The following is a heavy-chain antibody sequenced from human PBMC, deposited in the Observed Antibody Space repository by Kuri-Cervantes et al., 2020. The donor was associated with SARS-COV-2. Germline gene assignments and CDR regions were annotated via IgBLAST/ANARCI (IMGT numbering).Heavy chain of an antibody. CDR3: AKDGGVLWSGYYSH. D-gene: IGHD3-3*01. Sequence: GESLKISCAASGFTFSSYAMSWVRQAPGKGLEWVSAISGSGGSTYYADSVKGRFTISRDNSKNTLYLQMNSLRAEDTAVYYCAKDGGVLWSGYYSHWGQGTLVTVSS. J-gene: IGHJ4*02. V-gene: IGHV3-23*01. CDR1: GFTFSSYA. CDR2: ISGSGGST.